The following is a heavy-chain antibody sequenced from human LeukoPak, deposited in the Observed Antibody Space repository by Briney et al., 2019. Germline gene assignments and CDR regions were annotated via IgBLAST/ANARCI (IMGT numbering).Heavy chain of an antibody. J-gene: IGHJ4*02. D-gene: IGHD3-3*01. V-gene: IGHV1-69*02. Sequence: SVKLSCKASGGTFSSYTISWVRQAPGQGLEWMGRIIPILGIANYAQKFKGRVTITADKSTSTAYMQLSSLRSEDTAVYYCARGDFWSGLFDYWGQGTLVTVSS. CDR1: GGTFSSYT. CDR2: IIPILGIA. CDR3: ARGDFWSGLFDY.